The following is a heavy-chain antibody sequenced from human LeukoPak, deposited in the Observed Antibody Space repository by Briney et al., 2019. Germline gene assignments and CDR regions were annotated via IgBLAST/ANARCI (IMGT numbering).Heavy chain of an antibody. Sequence: PSETLSLTCTVSGGSISGGGYYWSWIRQHPGKGLEWIGYIYYSGSTNYNPSLKSRVTISVDTSKNQFSLKLSSVTAADTAVYYCARGDMVVAAFDIWGQGTMVTVSS. CDR2: IYYSGST. V-gene: IGHV4-61*08. J-gene: IGHJ3*02. CDR1: GGSISGGGYY. D-gene: IGHD2-15*01. CDR3: ARGDMVVAAFDI.